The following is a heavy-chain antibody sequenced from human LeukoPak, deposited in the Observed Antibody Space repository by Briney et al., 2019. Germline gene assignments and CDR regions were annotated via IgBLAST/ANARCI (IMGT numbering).Heavy chain of an antibody. CDR1: GGTFRSHA. V-gene: IGHV1-69*05. Sequence: SVKVSCKASGGTFRSHAISWVRQAPGQGLEWVGGIIPIFGTTNYAQKFQGRVTITTDESTSTGYMELRSLRSDDTAVYYCARGDSGYDYGFDNWGQGTLVTVSS. D-gene: IGHD5-12*01. CDR3: ARGDSGYDYGFDN. J-gene: IGHJ4*02. CDR2: IIPIFGTT.